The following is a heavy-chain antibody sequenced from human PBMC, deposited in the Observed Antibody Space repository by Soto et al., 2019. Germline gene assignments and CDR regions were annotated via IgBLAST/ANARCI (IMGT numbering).Heavy chain of an antibody. CDR1: GYSFSNYS. Sequence: EVQLVQSGAEVKRPGESLKISCKGSGYSFSNYSIVWVRQMPGKGLEWMGVISPGDSETKYSPSLQVQGTISAEKSINPAYLQWISLKAPDTAKYYFARRRAGNPNDWFDPWGQGTLVTVSS. D-gene: IGHD6-13*01. CDR3: ARRRAGNPNDWFDP. J-gene: IGHJ5*02. V-gene: IGHV5-51*03. CDR2: ISPGDSET.